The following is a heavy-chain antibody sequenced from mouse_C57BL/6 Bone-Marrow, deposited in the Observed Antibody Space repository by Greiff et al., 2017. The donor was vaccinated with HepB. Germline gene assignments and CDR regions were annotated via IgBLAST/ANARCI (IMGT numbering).Heavy chain of an antibody. V-gene: IGHV5-17*01. D-gene: IGHD2-5*01. Sequence: EVHLVESGGGLVKPGGSLKLSCAASGFTFSDYGMHWVRQAPEKGLEWVAYISSGSSTIYYADTVKGRFTISRDNAKNTLFLQMTRLRSEETAMYYCAREGDSNPYAMDYWGQGTSVTVSS. J-gene: IGHJ4*01. CDR2: ISSGSSTI. CDR3: AREGDSNPYAMDY. CDR1: GFTFSDYG.